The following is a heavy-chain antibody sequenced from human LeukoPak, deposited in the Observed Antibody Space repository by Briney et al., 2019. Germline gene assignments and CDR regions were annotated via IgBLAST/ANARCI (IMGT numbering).Heavy chain of an antibody. CDR2: IIPIFGTA. J-gene: IGHJ4*02. Sequence: ASVKVSCKASGGTFSSYAISWVRQAPGQGLEWMGGIIPIFGTANYAQKFRGRVTITADKSTSTAYMELSSLRSEDTAVYYCARESRYSYGESFFDYWGQGTLVTVSS. D-gene: IGHD5-18*01. CDR3: ARESRYSYGESFFDY. V-gene: IGHV1-69*06. CDR1: GGTFSSYA.